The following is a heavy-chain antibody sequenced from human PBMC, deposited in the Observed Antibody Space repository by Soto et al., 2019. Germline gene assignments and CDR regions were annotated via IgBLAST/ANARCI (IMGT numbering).Heavy chain of an antibody. CDR3: ARDRSLRGYSYEGSDY. CDR1: GYTFTSYY. CDR2: INPSGGST. V-gene: IGHV1-46*01. D-gene: IGHD5-18*01. Sequence: ASVKVSCKASGYTFTSYYMHWVRQAPGQGLEWMGIINPSGGSTSYAQKFQGRVTMTRDTSTSTVYMELSSLRSEDTAVYYCARDRSLRGYSYEGSDYWGQGTLVTVSS. J-gene: IGHJ4*02.